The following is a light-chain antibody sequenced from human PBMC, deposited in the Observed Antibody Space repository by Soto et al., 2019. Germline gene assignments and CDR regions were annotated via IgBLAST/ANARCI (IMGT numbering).Light chain of an antibody. CDR2: AAS. CDR1: QSISND. V-gene: IGKV1-17*01. Sequence: IQMTQSPSSLSASVGDRGTITVRASQSISNDLGWYQQKPGKAPKRLIYAASSLQSGVPSRFSGSGSGTEFTLTISSLQPEDFATYYCLQHNSYPWTFGQGTKVDIK. CDR3: LQHNSYPWT. J-gene: IGKJ1*01.